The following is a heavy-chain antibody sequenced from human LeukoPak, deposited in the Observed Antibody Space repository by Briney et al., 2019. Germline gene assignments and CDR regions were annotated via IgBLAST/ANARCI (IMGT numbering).Heavy chain of an antibody. CDR1: GYSISSGYY. CDR3: AGHVAARLDY. CDR2: IYHSGST. Sequence: PSETLSLTCAVSGYSISSGYYWGWIRQPPGKGLEWIGSIYHSGSTYHNPSLKSRVTISVDTSKNQFSLKLSSVTAADTAVYYCAGHVAARLDYWGQGTLVTVSS. D-gene: IGHD6-6*01. J-gene: IGHJ4*02. V-gene: IGHV4-38-2*01.